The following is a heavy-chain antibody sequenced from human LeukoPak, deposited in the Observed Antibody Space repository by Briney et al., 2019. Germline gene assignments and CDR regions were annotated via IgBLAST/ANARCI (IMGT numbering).Heavy chain of an antibody. CDR2: IYHSGST. CDR3: ARVGYVWGSYRYTFDY. Sequence: SETLSLTCAVSGYSISSGYYWGWIRPPPGKGLEWIGSIYHSGSTYYNPSLKSRVTISVVTSKNQFSLKLSSVTAADTAVYYCARVGYVWGSYRYTFDYWGQGTLVTVSS. D-gene: IGHD3-16*02. CDR1: GYSISSGYY. V-gene: IGHV4-38-2*01. J-gene: IGHJ4*02.